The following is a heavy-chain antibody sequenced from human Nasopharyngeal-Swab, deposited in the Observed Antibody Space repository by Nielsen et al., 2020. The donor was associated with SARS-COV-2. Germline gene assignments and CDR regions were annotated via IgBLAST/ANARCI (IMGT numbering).Heavy chain of an antibody. J-gene: IGHJ4*02. D-gene: IGHD5-24*01. V-gene: IGHV3-21*01. CDR3: ASFLGRRDGYNYDY. CDR2: ISSSSSYI. Sequence: GESLKISCAVSGFTFSSYSMNWVRQAPGKGLEWVSSISSSSSYIYYADSVKGRFTISRDNAKNSLYLQMNSLRAEDTAVYYCASFLGRRDGYNYDYWGQGTLVTVSS. CDR1: GFTFSSYS.